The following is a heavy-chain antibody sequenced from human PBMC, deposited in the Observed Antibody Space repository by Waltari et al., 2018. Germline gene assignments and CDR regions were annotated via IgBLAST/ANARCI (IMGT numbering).Heavy chain of an antibody. J-gene: IGHJ5*02. CDR1: GFSLSPFG. CDR3: AKDAFGNTYLDH. V-gene: IGHV3-30*02. D-gene: IGHD3-10*01. CDR2: AACDGSTT. Sequence: QVQLVESGGGVVQPGMSLRLSCDASGFSLSPFGMHWVRQAPGKGLEWLSLAACDGSTTYYADSVRGRFTISRDNSKNTLYLDINTLRVDDTAIYYCAKDAFGNTYLDHWGQGTLVTVSS.